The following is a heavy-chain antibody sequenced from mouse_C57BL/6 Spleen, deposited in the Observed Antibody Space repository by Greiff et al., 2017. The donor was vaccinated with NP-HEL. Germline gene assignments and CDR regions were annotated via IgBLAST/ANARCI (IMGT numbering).Heavy chain of an antibody. D-gene: IGHD2-5*01. V-gene: IGHV1-39*01. CDR2: INPNYGTT. CDR3: ARFPNSNYEAWFAY. CDR1: GYSFTDYN. Sequence: VQLKESGPELVKPGASVKISCKASGYSFTDYNMNWVKQSNGKSLEWIGVINPNYGTTSYNQKFKGKATLTVDQSSSTAYMQLNSLTSEDSAVYYCARFPNSNYEAWFAYWGQGTLVTVSA. J-gene: IGHJ3*01.